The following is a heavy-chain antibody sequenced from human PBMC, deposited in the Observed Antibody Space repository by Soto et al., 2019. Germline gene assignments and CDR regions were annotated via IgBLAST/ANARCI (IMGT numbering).Heavy chain of an antibody. J-gene: IGHJ4*02. CDR2: IYPGDSDT. CDR3: ARPPLYYYDSSGSFSYFDY. CDR1: GYSFTSYW. V-gene: IGHV5-51*01. D-gene: IGHD3-22*01. Sequence: GEALKISCKGSGYSFTSYWIGWVRQMPGKGLDWMGIIYPGDSDTRYSPSFQGQVTISADKSISTAYLQWSSLKASDTAMYYCARPPLYYYDSSGSFSYFDYWGQGTLVTVSS.